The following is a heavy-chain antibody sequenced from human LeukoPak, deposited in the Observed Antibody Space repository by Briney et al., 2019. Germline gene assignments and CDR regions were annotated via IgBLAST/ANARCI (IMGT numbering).Heavy chain of an antibody. D-gene: IGHD3-10*01. CDR2: ISYDGSNK. CDR1: GFTFSSYG. J-gene: IGHJ4*02. V-gene: IGHV3-30*18. Sequence: GGSLRLSCAASGFTFSSYGMHWVRQAPGKGLEWVAVISYDGSNKYYADSVKGRFTISRDNSKNTLYLRMNSLRAEDTAVYYCANENYYGSGSYADHWGQGTLVTVSS. CDR3: ANENYYGSGSYADH.